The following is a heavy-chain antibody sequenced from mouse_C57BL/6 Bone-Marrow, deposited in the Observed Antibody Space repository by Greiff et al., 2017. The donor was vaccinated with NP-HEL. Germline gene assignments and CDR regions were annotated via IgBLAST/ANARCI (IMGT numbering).Heavy chain of an antibody. V-gene: IGHV1-64*01. CDR2: IHPNSGST. CDR3: ARRPLYAMDY. J-gene: IGHJ4*01. Sequence: QVQLKQPGAELVKPGASVKLSCKASGYPFTSYWLHWVKQRPGQGLEWIGMIHPNSGSTHYNEKFTSKATLTVDKSSSTAYMQHSSLTSEDSAVYYCARRPLYAMDYWGQGTSVTVSS. CDR1: GYPFTSYW.